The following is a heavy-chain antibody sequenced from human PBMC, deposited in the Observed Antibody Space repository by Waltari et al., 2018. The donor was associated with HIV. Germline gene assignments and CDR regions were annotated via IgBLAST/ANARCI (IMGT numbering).Heavy chain of an antibody. CDR1: GFTFSSYA. CDR3: AKGGGDSSGWYTDY. J-gene: IGHJ4*02. V-gene: IGHV3-23*01. CDR2: IRGSGGST. Sequence: EVQLLESGGGLVQPGGSLRLSCAASGFTFSSYAMSWVRQAPGKGLEWVSAIRGSGGSTYYADSVKGRFTISRDNSKNTLYLQMNSLRAEDTAVYYCAKGGGDSSGWYTDYWGQGTLVTVSS. D-gene: IGHD6-19*01.